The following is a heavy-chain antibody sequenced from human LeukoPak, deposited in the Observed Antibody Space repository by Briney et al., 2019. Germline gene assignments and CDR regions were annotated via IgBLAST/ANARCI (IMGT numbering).Heavy chain of an antibody. CDR3: ARDPRRDYYYGMDV. CDR2: INSDGSST. V-gene: IGHV3-74*01. CDR1: GFTFSSYW. Sequence: GGSLRLSCAASGFTFSSYWMHWVRQAPGKGLVWVSRINSDGSSTNYADSVKGRFTISRDNAKNTLYLQMNSLRAEDTAVYYCARDPRRDYYYGMDVWGQGTTVTVSS. J-gene: IGHJ6*02.